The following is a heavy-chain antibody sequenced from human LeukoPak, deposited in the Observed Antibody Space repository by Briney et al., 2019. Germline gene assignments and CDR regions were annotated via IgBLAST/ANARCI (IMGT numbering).Heavy chain of an antibody. D-gene: IGHD6-19*01. CDR2: INPNSGGT. J-gene: IGHJ4*02. Sequence: ASVKVSCKASGYTFAGYYMHWVRQAPGRGLEWMGWINPNSGGTNYAQKFQGRVTMTRDTSISTAYMELSRLRSDDTAVYYCTSWGVAVAGTFDYWGQGTLVTVSS. CDR1: GYTFAGYY. V-gene: IGHV1-2*02. CDR3: TSWGVAVAGTFDY.